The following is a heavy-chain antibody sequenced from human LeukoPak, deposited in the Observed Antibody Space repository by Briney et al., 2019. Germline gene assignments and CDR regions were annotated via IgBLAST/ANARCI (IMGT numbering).Heavy chain of an antibody. CDR2: ISSSGTPI. D-gene: IGHD2-15*01. CDR1: GFNFYDYY. Sequence: PGGSLRLSCAVSGFNFYDYYMSWIRQAPGKGLEWVSYISSSGTPIYYADSVKGRFTISRDNAKNSLYLQMNSLRAEDTAVYYCARDRKYGYCSGDSCWPYNWFGPWGQGTLVTVSS. J-gene: IGHJ5*02. CDR3: ARDRKYGYCSGDSCWPYNWFGP. V-gene: IGHV3-11*01.